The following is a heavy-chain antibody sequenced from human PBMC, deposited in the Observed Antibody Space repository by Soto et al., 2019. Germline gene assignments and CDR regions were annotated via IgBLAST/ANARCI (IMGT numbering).Heavy chain of an antibody. J-gene: IGHJ3*01. Sequence: GGSLRLSCAASGFTFSSYAMSWVRQAPGKGLEWVSAISGSGGSTYYADSVKGRFTISRDNSKKTLYLQMNSLRAEDSAVYNCARPYGGKIGDAPDLWGPGTMVTVSS. V-gene: IGHV3-23*01. CDR1: GFTFSSYA. CDR2: ISGSGGST. CDR3: ARPYGGKIGDAPDL. D-gene: IGHD4-17*01.